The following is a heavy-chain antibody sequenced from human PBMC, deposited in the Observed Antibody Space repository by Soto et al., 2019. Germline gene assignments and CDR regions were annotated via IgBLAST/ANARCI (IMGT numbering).Heavy chain of an antibody. D-gene: IGHD6-19*01. V-gene: IGHV3-23*01. J-gene: IGHJ6*02. Sequence: PGGSLRLSCAASGFTFSSYAMSWVRQAPGKGLEWVSAISGSGGSTYYADSVKGRFTISRDNSKNTLYLQMNSLSAEDTAVYYCAKDSPIAVAGHYYYYGMDVWGQGTTVTVS. CDR2: ISGSGGST. CDR1: GFTFSSYA. CDR3: AKDSPIAVAGHYYYYGMDV.